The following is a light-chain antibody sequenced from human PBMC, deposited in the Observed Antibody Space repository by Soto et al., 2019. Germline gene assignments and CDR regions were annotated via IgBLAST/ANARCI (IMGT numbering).Light chain of an antibody. CDR2: GAS. J-gene: IGKJ3*01. V-gene: IGKV3-20*01. CDR3: QQYGTLPFT. Sequence: EIVLTQSPGTLSLSPGERATLSCRASQSVNNNYLAWYQQKPGQAPRLLISGASNMATGIPDRFSGSGSGTDFTLAISRLEPEDFAVYSCQQYGTLPFTFGPGTKVDLK. CDR1: QSVNNNY.